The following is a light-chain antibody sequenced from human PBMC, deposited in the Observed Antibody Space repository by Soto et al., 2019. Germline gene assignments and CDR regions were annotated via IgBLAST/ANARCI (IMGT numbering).Light chain of an antibody. CDR1: QSVSSN. V-gene: IGKV3-15*01. CDR3: LQYKNGVLT. CDR2: DAS. Sequence: EIVMTQSPAPLSVSPGERVTLSWRASQSVSSNLAWYQQKGGQAPRLLLYDASTRATDIPARFSGSGSGTDFTLTISSLQSEDFAVYYCLQYKNGVLTFGGGTKVDI. J-gene: IGKJ4*01.